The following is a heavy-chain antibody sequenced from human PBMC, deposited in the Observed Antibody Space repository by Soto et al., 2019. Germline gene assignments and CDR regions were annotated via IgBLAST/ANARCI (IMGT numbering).Heavy chain of an antibody. CDR3: ARRSSYYYDSSGYYGY. V-gene: IGHV1-69*13. CDR1: GGTFSSYA. CDR2: IIPIFGTA. D-gene: IGHD3-22*01. Sequence: ASVKVSCKASGGTFSSYAISWVRQAPGQGLEWMGGIIPIFGTANYAQKFQGRVTITADESTSTAYMELSSLRSEDTAVYYCARRSSYYYDSSGYYGYWGQGTLVTV. J-gene: IGHJ4*02.